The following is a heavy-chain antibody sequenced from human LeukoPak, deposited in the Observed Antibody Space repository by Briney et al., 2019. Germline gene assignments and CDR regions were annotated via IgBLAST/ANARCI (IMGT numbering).Heavy chain of an antibody. V-gene: IGHV4-39*07. Sequence: SETLSLTCTVSGGSISRGTYYWGWSRQPPGKGLEWIGSIYYSGTTYYNPSLKSRVTISVDTSKNQFSLKLSSVTAADTAVYYCARYPNYYDSSGPFAFDIWGQGTMVTVSS. CDR2: IYYSGTT. CDR1: GGSISRGTYY. CDR3: ARYPNYYDSSGPFAFDI. J-gene: IGHJ3*02. D-gene: IGHD3-22*01.